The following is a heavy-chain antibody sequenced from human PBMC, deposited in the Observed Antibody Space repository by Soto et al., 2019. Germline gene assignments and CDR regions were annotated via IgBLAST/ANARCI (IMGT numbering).Heavy chain of an antibody. Sequence: GGSLRLSCAASGFTFSDYYMSWIRQAPGKGLEWVSYISSSGSTIYYTDSVKGRFTISRDNAKNSLYLQMNSLRAEDTAVYYCAGGQWLVLMGGMDVWGQGTTVTVSS. CDR1: GFTFSDYY. V-gene: IGHV3-11*01. CDR3: AGGQWLVLMGGMDV. D-gene: IGHD6-19*01. J-gene: IGHJ6*02. CDR2: ISSSGSTI.